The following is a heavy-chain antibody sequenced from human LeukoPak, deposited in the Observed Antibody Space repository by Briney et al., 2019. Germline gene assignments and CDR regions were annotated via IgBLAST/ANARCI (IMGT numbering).Heavy chain of an antibody. CDR3: ARDRGSSQTEYFDL. V-gene: IGHV3-7*03. CDR1: EFIFSDYW. CDR2: IKQGGREE. Sequence: GSLRLSCVASEFIFSDYWMSWVRQAPGKGLEWVANIKQGGREEKYVSSVKGRFAISRDDAKSTLYLQMDSLSGDDTAVYYCARDRGSSQTEYFDLWGRGTLVTVSS. D-gene: IGHD6-13*01. J-gene: IGHJ2*01.